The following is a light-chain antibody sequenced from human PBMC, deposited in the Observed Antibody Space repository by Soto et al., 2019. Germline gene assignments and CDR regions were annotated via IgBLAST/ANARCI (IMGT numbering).Light chain of an antibody. CDR1: QSVSSY. CDR2: DVS. V-gene: IGKV3-11*01. Sequence: EIVLTQSPGTLSLSPGERATLSCRASQSVSSYLAWYQQKPGQPPRLLIYDVSNRGTGIPARFSGSGFGTDFTLTISSLEPEDFAVYYCQQRSNWPPSITFGQGTRLEIK. CDR3: QQRSNWPPSIT. J-gene: IGKJ5*01.